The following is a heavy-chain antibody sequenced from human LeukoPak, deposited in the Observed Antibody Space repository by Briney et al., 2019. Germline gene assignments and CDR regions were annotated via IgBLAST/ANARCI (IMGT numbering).Heavy chain of an antibody. J-gene: IGHJ4*02. V-gene: IGHV3-23*01. CDR2: ITESETT. D-gene: IGHD6-13*01. CDR3: ATGPYSSAHYYFVY. CDR1: GFTFVNYA. Sequence: GGSLRLSCAASGFTFVNYALSWIRQAPGKGLEWVPTITESETTYYAESVKGRFTISRDNSKNTLYLQMNTLRAEDTALYFCATGPYSSAHYYFVYWGQGTLVTVSS.